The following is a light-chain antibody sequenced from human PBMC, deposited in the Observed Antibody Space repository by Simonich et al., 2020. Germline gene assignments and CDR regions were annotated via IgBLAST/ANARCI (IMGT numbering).Light chain of an antibody. V-gene: IGKV3-15*01. CDR2: GAS. J-gene: IGKJ4*01. CDR1: QSVISN. Sequence: EIVMTQSPATLSVSPGERATLSCRSSQSVISNLAWYHQKPVQAPRLLIYGASTRATVIPARCSGRGSGTECTITISSMQSEDFAVYYCQQRSNWRTFGGGTKVEIK. CDR3: QQRSNWRT.